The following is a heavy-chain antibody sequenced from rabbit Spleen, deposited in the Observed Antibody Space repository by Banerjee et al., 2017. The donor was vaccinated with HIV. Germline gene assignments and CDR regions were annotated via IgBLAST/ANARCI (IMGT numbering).Heavy chain of an antibody. CDR1: GFSFSDRDV. J-gene: IGHJ4*01. CDR2: IDSSDGDT. CDR3: ARDLVGVIGWNFNL. V-gene: IGHV1S45*01. D-gene: IGHD1-1*01. Sequence: QEQLVESGGGLVQPEGSLTLTCKASGFSFSDRDVMCWVRQAPGKGLEWIACIDSSDGDTVYASWAKGRFTISKTSSNTVTLQMTSLTAADTATCFCARDLVGVIGWNFNLWGPGTLVTVS.